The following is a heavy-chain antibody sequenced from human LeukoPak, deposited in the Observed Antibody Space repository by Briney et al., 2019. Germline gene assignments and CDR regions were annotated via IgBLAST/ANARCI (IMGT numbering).Heavy chain of an antibody. V-gene: IGHV3-23*01. CDR1: GFTFSSHA. J-gene: IGHJ4*02. CDR2: ISGSGGST. D-gene: IGHD5-18*01. Sequence: GGSLRLSCAASGFTFSSHAMNWVRQAPGKGLEWVSVISGSGGSTHYADSVKGRFTISRDNSKNTLYLQMNSLRAEDTAVYYCATTIGGYNYGPSFDYWGQGTLVTVSS. CDR3: ATTIGGYNYGPSFDY.